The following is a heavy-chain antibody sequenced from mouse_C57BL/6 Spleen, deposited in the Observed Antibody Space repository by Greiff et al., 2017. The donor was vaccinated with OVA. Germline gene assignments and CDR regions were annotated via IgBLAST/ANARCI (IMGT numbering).Heavy chain of an antibody. D-gene: IGHD2-5*01. V-gene: IGHV5-4*03. CDR3: ARGRYSNYEYFDV. Sequence: EVMLVESGGGLVKPGGSLKLSCAASGFTFSSYAMSWVRQTPEKRLEWVATISDGGSYTYYPDNVKGRFTISRDNAKNNLYLQMSHLKSEDTAMYYCARGRYSNYEYFDVWGTGTTVTVSS. CDR2: ISDGGSYT. J-gene: IGHJ1*03. CDR1: GFTFSSYA.